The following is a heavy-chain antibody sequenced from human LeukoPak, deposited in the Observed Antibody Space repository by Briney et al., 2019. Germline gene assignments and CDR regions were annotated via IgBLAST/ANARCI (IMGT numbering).Heavy chain of an antibody. Sequence: GGSLRLSCAASGFTFNNYAMNWVRQAPGKGLEWVSSISSSSSYIYYVDSVKGRFTISRDNAKNSLYLQMNSLRAEDTAVYYCARGPPISGNFWRGKNHPPDYWGQGTLVTVSS. CDR3: ARGPPISGNFWRGKNHPPDY. J-gene: IGHJ4*02. D-gene: IGHD3-3*01. V-gene: IGHV3-21*01. CDR2: ISSSSSYI. CDR1: GFTFNNYA.